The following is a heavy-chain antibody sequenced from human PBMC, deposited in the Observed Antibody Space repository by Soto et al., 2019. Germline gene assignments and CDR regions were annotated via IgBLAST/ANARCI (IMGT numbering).Heavy chain of an antibody. V-gene: IGHV4-59*01. CDR2: IYYSGST. Sequence: SETLSLTCTVSGGSISSYYWSWIRQPPGKGLEWIGYIYYSGSTNYNPSLKSRVTISVDTSKNQFSLKLNSVTAADTAVYYCARDQSGYDSVWFDPWGQGTLVTVSS. CDR3: ARDQSGYDSVWFDP. D-gene: IGHD5-12*01. J-gene: IGHJ5*02. CDR1: GGSISSYY.